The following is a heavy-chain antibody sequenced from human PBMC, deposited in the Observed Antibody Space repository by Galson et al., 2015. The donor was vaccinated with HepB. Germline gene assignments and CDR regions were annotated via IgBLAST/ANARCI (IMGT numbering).Heavy chain of an antibody. D-gene: IGHD5-12*01. Sequence: LSLTCAVYGGPFSGYYWSWIRQPPGKGLEWIGEINHSGSTNYNPSLKSRVTISVDTSKNQFSLKLSSVTAADTAVYYCARSHSSGGSTFDYWGQGTLVTVSS. CDR3: ARSHSSGGSTFDY. CDR2: INHSGST. CDR1: GGPFSGYY. V-gene: IGHV4-34*01. J-gene: IGHJ4*02.